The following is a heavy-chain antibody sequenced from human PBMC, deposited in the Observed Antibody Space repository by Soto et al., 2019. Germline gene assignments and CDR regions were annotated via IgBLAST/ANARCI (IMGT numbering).Heavy chain of an antibody. V-gene: IGHV3-30-3*01. CDR1: GFTFSSYA. CDR2: ISYDGSNK. Sequence: AGGSLRLSCAASGFTFSSYAMHWVRQAPGKGLEWVAVISYDGSNKYYADSVKGRFTISRDNSKNTLYLQMNSLRAEDTAVYYCARAIYSGSYSSWFDTWGQGTLVTVS. D-gene: IGHD1-26*01. J-gene: IGHJ5*02. CDR3: ARAIYSGSYSSWFDT.